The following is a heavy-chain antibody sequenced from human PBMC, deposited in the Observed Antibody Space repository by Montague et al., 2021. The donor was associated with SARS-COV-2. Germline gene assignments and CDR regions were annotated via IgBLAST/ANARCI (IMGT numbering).Heavy chain of an antibody. CDR1: GGSVSSYY. CDR2: IYYSGST. D-gene: IGHD3-3*01. V-gene: IGHV4-59*02. Sequence: SETLSLTCTVSGGSVSSYYWSWIRQSPGKGLQWLGYIYYSGSTDYNPSLKSRVTMSVDTSKNQLSLRLNSVTTADTAVYFCARAGGVYDYWSGYSSSAGFFDHWGQGILVTVSS. CDR3: ARAGGVYDYWSGYSSSAGFFDH. J-gene: IGHJ5*02.